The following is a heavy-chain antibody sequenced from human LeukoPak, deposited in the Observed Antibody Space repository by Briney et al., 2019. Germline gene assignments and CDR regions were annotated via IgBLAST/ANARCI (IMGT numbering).Heavy chain of an antibody. CDR1: DGSFSSGGSS. Sequence: SETLSLTCAVSDGSFSSGGSSWSWIRQPVGKGLEWIGYIYHSGSTYYNPSLKSRASISVDTSKNQFSLKLSSVTAADTALYFCARLVGYYSRGSCYHFDYWGQGSLVTVSS. CDR3: ARLVGYYSRGSCYHFDY. J-gene: IGHJ4*02. D-gene: IGHD2-15*01. V-gene: IGHV4-30-2*05. CDR2: IYHSGST.